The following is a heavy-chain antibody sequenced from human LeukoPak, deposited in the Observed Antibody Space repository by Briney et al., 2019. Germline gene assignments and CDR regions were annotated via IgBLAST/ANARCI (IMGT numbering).Heavy chain of an antibody. V-gene: IGHV3-23*01. CDR2: ISGSGGST. CDR1: GFTFSSYV. J-gene: IGHJ4*02. D-gene: IGHD3-22*01. CDR3: AKEGVLDSSGYSLYYFDY. Sequence: PGGSLRLSCAASGFTFSSYVMSWVRQAPGKGLEWVSAISGSGGSTYYADSVKGRFTISRDSSKNTLYLQMNSLRAEDTAVYYCAKEGVLDSSGYSLYYFDYWGQGTLVTVSS.